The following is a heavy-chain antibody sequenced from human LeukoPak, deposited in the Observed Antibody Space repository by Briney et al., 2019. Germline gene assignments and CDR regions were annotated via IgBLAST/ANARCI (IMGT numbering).Heavy chain of an antibody. J-gene: IGHJ5*02. D-gene: IGHD3-22*01. CDR2: IYYSGST. CDR1: GGSISSSSYY. CDR3: ARASSSGYSHDH. V-gene: IGHV4-39*07. Sequence: SETLSLTFTVSGGSISSSSYYWGWIRQPPGKGLEWIGSIYYSGSTYYNPSLKSRVTISVDTSKNQFSLKLSSVTAAGTAVYYCARASSSGYSHDHWGQGTLVTVSS.